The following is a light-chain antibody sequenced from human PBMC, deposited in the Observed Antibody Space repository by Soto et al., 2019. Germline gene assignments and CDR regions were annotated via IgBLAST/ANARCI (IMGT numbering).Light chain of an antibody. Sequence: DIQLTQSPSVLSASVGDTVTITCRASQALSNYLAWYQQKPGKAPDLLIYSASTLQSGVPSRFSGSGSETEFSLTIRALQPEDFATYYCPQLSRYPLTFGGGTKVDIK. CDR3: PQLSRYPLT. CDR1: QALSNY. CDR2: SAS. J-gene: IGKJ4*01. V-gene: IGKV1-9*01.